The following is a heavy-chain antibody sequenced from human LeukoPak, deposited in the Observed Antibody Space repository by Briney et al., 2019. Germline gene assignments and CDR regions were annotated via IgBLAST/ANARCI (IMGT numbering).Heavy chain of an antibody. J-gene: IGHJ3*02. CDR2: TDTSGRYV. Sequence: GGSLRLSCTASGFSLGDYSMSWVRQAPGKGLEWVSFTDTSGRYVYYGDSVKGRFTISRDNAKNLLFLQMNGLRAEDTALYYCARGRSITLLRGVAMSDGFDIWGQGAMVAVSS. CDR3: ARGRSITLLRGVAMSDGFDI. V-gene: IGHV3-21*06. D-gene: IGHD3-10*01. CDR1: GFSLGDYS.